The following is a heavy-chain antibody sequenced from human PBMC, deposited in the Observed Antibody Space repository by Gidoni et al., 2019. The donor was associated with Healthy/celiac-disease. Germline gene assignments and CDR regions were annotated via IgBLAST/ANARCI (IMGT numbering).Heavy chain of an antibody. V-gene: IGHV3-21*01. CDR3: AREGTRSAFDI. Sequence: EVQLVESGGGLVKPGGSLRLSCAASGFTFSSYSRNWVRQAPGKGLEWVSSISSSSSYIYYADSVKGRFTISRDNAKNSLYLQMNSLRAEDTAVYYCAREGTRSAFDIWGQGTMVTVSS. CDR2: ISSSSSYI. CDR1: GFTFSSYS. D-gene: IGHD1-1*01. J-gene: IGHJ3*02.